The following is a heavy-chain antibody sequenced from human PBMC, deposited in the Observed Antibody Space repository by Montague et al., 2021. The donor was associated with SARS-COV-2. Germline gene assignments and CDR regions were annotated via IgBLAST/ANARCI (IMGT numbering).Heavy chain of an antibody. J-gene: IGHJ6*02. CDR3: ARDGSAVAGLPRSYGLDV. V-gene: IGHV4-4*07. Sequence: SETLSLTCTVSGGPISSYYWSWIRQPVGKGLEWIGRIYTSGSTNYNPSLKSRVTMSVDTSKSQFSLKLSSVTAADTAVYYCARDGSAVAGLPRSYGLDVWGQGTTVTVSS. CDR1: GGPISSYY. D-gene: IGHD6-19*01. CDR2: IYTSGST.